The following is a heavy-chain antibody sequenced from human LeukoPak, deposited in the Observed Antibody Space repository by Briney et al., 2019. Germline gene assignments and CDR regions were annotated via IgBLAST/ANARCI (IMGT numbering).Heavy chain of an antibody. D-gene: IGHD3-10*01. Sequence: GGSLRLSCAASGFTFSNYGMHWVRQAPGQGLEWVAVMSYDGSNKYLADSVKGRFTISRDNSKNTLYLQMNSLRAEDTAVYYCAKDPRPRWFGEPPGYWGQGTLVTVSS. CDR3: AKDPRPRWFGEPPGY. CDR1: GFTFSNYG. V-gene: IGHV3-30*18. J-gene: IGHJ4*02. CDR2: MSYDGSNK.